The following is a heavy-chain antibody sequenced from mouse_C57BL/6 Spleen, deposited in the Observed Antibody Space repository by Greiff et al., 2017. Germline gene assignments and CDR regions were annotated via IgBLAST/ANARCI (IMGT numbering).Heavy chain of an antibody. J-gene: IGHJ1*03. CDR1: GFNIKDDY. CDR3: TTGTTVVATPV. D-gene: IGHD1-1*01. CDR2: IDPENGDT. Sequence: VQLQQSGAELVRPGASVKLSCTASGFNIKDDYMHWVKQRPEQGLEWIGWIDPENGDTEYASKFQGKATITADTSSNTAYLQLSSLTSEDTAVYYCTTGTTVVATPVWGTGTTVTVSS. V-gene: IGHV14-4*01.